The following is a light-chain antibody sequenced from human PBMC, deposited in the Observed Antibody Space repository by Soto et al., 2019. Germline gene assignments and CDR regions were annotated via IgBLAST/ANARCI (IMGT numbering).Light chain of an antibody. CDR3: QPYGGSQIT. V-gene: IGKV3D-20*01. CDR2: DAS. Sequence: EIVLTQSPATLSLSPGERATLSCGASQSVSGNYLAWYQQKPGLAPRRLIYDASSRSTGIPDRFSGSGSGTDFTLIINRLEPEDFAVYYCQPYGGSQITFGQGTRLEIK. J-gene: IGKJ5*01. CDR1: QSVSGNY.